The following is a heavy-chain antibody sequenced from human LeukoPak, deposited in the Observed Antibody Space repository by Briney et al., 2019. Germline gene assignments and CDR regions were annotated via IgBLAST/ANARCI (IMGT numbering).Heavy chain of an antibody. V-gene: IGHV1-69*13. J-gene: IGHJ6*02. Sequence: SVKVSFKASGGTFSSYAISWVRQAPGQGLEWMGGIIPIFGTANYAQKFQGRVTITADESTSTAYMELSSLRSEDTAVYYCARDIVVVPAAIGCMDVWGQGTTVTVSS. CDR3: ARDIVVVPAAIGCMDV. D-gene: IGHD2-2*01. CDR2: IIPIFGTA. CDR1: GGTFSSYA.